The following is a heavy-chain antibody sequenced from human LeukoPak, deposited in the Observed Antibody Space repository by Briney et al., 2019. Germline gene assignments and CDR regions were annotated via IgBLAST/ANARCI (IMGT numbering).Heavy chain of an antibody. J-gene: IGHJ3*01. CDR2: ITSSGSTM. CDR3: ARGRYYYDSSGVDAFSV. D-gene: IGHD3-22*01. Sequence: KPGGSLSLSCAASGFIFSDYYMAWIRQAPGKGLEWVSCITSSGSTMYYADSVKGRFTISRDNAKKSLYMQMNSLRAEDTAVYFCARGRYYYDSSGVDAFSVWGQGTMVTVSS. CDR1: GFIFSDYY. V-gene: IGHV3-11*01.